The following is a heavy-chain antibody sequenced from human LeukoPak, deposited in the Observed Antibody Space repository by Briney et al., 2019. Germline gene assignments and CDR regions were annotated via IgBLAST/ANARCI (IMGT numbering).Heavy chain of an antibody. CDR1: GLTFSSSW. V-gene: IGHV3-7*01. CDR3: ARDLAYSRLDY. J-gene: IGHJ4*02. Sequence: PGGSLGLSCAVSGLTFSSSWMDWVRQAPGKGLEWVASINPDGNKKYSADSVKGRFTISRDNAENSLYLQMNSLRVEDTAFYYCARDLAYSRLDYWGQGMLVTVS. D-gene: IGHD5-18*01. CDR2: INPDGNKK.